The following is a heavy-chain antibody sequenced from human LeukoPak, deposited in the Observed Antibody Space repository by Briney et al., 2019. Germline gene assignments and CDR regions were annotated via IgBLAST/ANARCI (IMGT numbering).Heavy chain of an antibody. D-gene: IGHD1-26*01. V-gene: IGHV1-24*01. Sequence: ASVKVSCKVSGYTLTELSMHWERQAPGKGLEWMGGFDPEDGETIYAQKFQGRVTMTEDTSTDTAYMELSSLRSEDTAVYYCATSGKKRWELLRHFDYWGQGTLVTVSS. CDR1: GYTLTELS. J-gene: IGHJ4*02. CDR3: ATSGKKRWELLRHFDY. CDR2: FDPEDGET.